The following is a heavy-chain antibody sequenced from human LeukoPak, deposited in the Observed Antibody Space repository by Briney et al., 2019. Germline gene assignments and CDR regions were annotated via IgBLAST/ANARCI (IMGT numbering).Heavy chain of an antibody. CDR3: ARGSNYVSDYYFHV. J-gene: IGHJ6*03. CDR2: VNHEGDS. Sequence: SETLSLTCAVYGVSLRGYYWSWIRQSPEKGLEWIGEVNHEGDSIYSPSLKSRLTVSVDTSKNQFSLNLRSVTAADTAVYFCARGSNYVSDYYFHVWGKGTTV. CDR1: GVSLRGYY. V-gene: IGHV4-34*01. D-gene: IGHD4-11*01.